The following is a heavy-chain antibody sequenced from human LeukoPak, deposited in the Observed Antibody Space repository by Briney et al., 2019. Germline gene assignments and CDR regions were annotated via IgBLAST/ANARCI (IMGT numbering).Heavy chain of an antibody. D-gene: IGHD3-22*01. Sequence: GGSLRLSCAASGLTVSRHYMTCVRQSPGKGLEWLSVISTGGSTNYADSVKGRFTISRDSSKNTLFLQMNSLRADDTAVYYCARDDYYDSSGLDYWGQGTLVTVSS. CDR1: GLTVSRHY. V-gene: IGHV3-53*01. CDR3: ARDDYYDSSGLDY. CDR2: ISTGGST. J-gene: IGHJ4*02.